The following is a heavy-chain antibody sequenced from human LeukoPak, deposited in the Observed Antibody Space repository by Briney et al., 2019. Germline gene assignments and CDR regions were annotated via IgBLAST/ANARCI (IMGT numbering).Heavy chain of an antibody. J-gene: IGHJ3*02. CDR1: GFTFSSNY. V-gene: IGHV3-66*04. D-gene: IGHD4-23*01. CDR3: ARQNSRLDAFYI. CDR2: IYSGGTT. Sequence: PGGSLRLSCAASGFTFSSNYMSWVRQAPGKGLEWVSVIYSGGTTYNSDSVKGRFTISRDNYLNTLDLQMTTLRAEDTAVYYCARQNSRLDAFYICCQGTMVTVSS.